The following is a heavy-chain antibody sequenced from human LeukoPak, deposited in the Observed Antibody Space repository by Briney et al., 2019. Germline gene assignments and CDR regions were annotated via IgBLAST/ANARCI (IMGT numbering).Heavy chain of an antibody. CDR3: AKDEMYCSTTGCYNIY. CDR1: GFTFSNYA. J-gene: IGHJ4*02. V-gene: IGHV3-23*01. D-gene: IGHD2-2*02. CDR2: ISGSGDKT. Sequence: GGSLRLSCAASGFTFSNYAMTWVRQAPGKGLEWVSIISGSGDKTYYADSVKGRFTISRDNSKNTLNLQMNSLRAEDTAVYYCAKDEMYCSTTGCYNIYWGQGSLVTVSS.